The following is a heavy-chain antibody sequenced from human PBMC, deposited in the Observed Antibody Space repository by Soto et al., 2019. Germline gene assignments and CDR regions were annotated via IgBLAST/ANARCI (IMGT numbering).Heavy chain of an antibody. CDR2: IYTGGST. V-gene: IGHV4-4*07. J-gene: IGHJ4*02. CDR3: ARASVGPPGGGSWIMPFDY. CDR1: GGSISNYY. D-gene: IGHD2-15*01. Sequence: SETLSLSCTVSGGSISNYYWSWIRQPAGKGLEWIGRIYTGGSTNYNPSLKSRVTMSTDTSKNQFSLRLTSVTAADTAVYYCARASVGPPGGGSWIMPFDYWGQGALVTVSS.